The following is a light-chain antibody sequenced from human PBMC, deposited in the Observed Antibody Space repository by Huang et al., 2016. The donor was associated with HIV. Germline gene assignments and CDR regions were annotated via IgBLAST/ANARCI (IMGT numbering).Light chain of an antibody. Sequence: EILMTQSPATLSLSPGERVTLSCRASHNVNSNLAWYQQKRGQPPRLVIYGVSSRANGIPDRFRGSGSGTEFTLTISRLQSEDFAVYYCQQYNSWPPWAFGQGTTVEIK. J-gene: IGKJ1*01. CDR3: QQYNSWPPWA. CDR1: HNVNSN. V-gene: IGKV3-15*01. CDR2: GVS.